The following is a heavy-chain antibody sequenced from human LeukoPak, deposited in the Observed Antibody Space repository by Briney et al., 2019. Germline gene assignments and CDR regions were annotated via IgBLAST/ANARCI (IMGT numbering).Heavy chain of an antibody. CDR3: ASTMVRGVMPAFDI. Sequence: SETLSLTCTVSGGSISSYYWSWIRQPPGKGLEWIGYIYYSGSTNCNPSLKSRVTISVDTSKNQFSLKLSSVTAADTAVYYCASTMVRGVMPAFDIWGQGTMVTVSS. CDR2: IYYSGST. V-gene: IGHV4-59*08. J-gene: IGHJ3*02. CDR1: GGSISSYY. D-gene: IGHD3-10*01.